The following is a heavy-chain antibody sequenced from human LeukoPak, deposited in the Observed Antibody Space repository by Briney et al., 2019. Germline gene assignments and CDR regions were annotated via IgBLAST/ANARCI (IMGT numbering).Heavy chain of an antibody. CDR1: GFTFSSYS. Sequence: PGGSLRLSCAASGFTFSSYSMNWVRQAPGKGLEWVSAISGSGGSTYYADSVKGRFTISRDNSKNTLYLQMNSLRAEDTAVYYCAKGPSSLDGDYGYWGQGTLVTVSS. J-gene: IGHJ4*02. D-gene: IGHD4-17*01. CDR2: ISGSGGST. V-gene: IGHV3-23*01. CDR3: AKGPSSLDGDYGY.